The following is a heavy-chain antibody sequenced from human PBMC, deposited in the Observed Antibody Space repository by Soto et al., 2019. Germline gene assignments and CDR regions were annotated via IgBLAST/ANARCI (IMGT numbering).Heavy chain of an antibody. CDR1: VDSFTTYC. CDR3: AKPGDFWSGYYPSYFEC. V-gene: IGHV5-51*01. D-gene: IGHD3-3*01. CDR2: IFPGDSDT. J-gene: IGHJ4*02. Sequence: GESLKISCKGSVDSFTTYCIGWLRQMPGRGLEWMGIIFPGDSDTRYSPSFQGQVTISADKSISTAYLQLRSLKASDTAIYFCAKPGDFWSGYYPSYFECWGQGTLLTASS.